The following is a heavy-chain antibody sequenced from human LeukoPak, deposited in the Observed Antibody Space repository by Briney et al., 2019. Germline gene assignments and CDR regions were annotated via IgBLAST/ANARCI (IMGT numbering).Heavy chain of an antibody. V-gene: IGHV4-59*01. CDR1: GGSLSSYY. J-gene: IGHJ5*02. CDR3: ARTGDIVVVPAASPFDP. CDR2: IYYSGST. D-gene: IGHD2-2*01. Sequence: SETLSLTCTVSGGSLSSYYWSWIRQPPGKGLEWIGYIYYSGSTNYNPSLKSRVTISVDTSKNQFSLKLSSVTAADTAVYYCARTGDIVVVPAASPFDPWGQGTLVTVSS.